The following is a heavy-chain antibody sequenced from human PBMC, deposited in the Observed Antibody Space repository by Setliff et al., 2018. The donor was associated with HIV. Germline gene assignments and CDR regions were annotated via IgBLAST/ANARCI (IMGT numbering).Heavy chain of an antibody. J-gene: IGHJ4*02. V-gene: IGHV1-2*06. CDR2: INPKSGAT. Sequence: ASVKVSCKASGYSFTGYYVNWVRQAPGQGLEWMGRINPKSGATNLAQKFQGRVTLTRDTSVTTVYMELTSLRSDDTAAYYCARKDGVGYCDSNSCYGIGPIDFWGQGSLVTVSS. CDR1: GYSFTGYY. D-gene: IGHD2-2*01. CDR3: ARKDGVGYCDSNSCYGIGPIDF.